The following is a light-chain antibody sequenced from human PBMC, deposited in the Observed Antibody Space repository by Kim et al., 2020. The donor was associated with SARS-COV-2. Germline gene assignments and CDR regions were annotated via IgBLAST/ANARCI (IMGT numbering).Light chain of an antibody. CDR2: DAS. V-gene: IGKV3-11*01. CDR3: QQRSNWPLFT. J-gene: IGKJ3*01. CDR1: QSVSSY. Sequence: SPGERATRSCRASQSVSSYLAWYQQKPGQAPRLLIYDASNRATGIPARFSGSGSGTDFTLTISSLEPEDFAVYYCQQRSNWPLFTFGPGTKVDIK.